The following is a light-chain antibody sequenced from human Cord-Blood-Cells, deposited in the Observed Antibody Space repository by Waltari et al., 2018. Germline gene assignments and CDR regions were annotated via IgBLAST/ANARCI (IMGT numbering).Light chain of an antibody. CDR3: SSYAGSNNWV. J-gene: IGLJ3*02. V-gene: IGLV2-8*01. CDR1: SSNVGGYNY. Sequence: QSVLTQPPSASGSPGQSVTIPCTGPSSNVGGYNYVSWYQQHPGKAPKLMIYEVSKRPSGVPDRFSGSKSGNTASLTVSGLQAEDEADYYCSSYAGSNNWVFGGGTKLTVL. CDR2: EVS.